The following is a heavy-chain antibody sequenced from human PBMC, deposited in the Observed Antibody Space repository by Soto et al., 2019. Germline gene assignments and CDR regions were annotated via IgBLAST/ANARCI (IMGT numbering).Heavy chain of an antibody. V-gene: IGHV4-59*02. J-gene: IGHJ5*02. CDR2: IFYSGST. Sequence: SETLSLTCKVSGDSVSSSYWSWIRQPPGKGLEWIGYIFYSGSTKYNPSLTSRVTMSVDTSKNQFSLKLSSVTAADTAVYYCARVGSPLSPIDPWGQGTLVTVSS. D-gene: IGHD1-26*01. CDR1: GDSVSSSY. CDR3: ARVGSPLSPIDP.